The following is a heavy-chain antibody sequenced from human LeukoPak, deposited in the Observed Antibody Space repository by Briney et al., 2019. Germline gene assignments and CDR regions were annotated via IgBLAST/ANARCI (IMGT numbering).Heavy chain of an antibody. Sequence: PGGSLRLSCAASGLSFSSYSMNWVRQAPGKGLEWISCISSSSNTIYYADSVKGRFTISRDNAQNSLYLQMNSLRADDTAVYYCAPVFCTTSSCYHYFESWGQGTLVTVSS. CDR1: GLSFSSYS. V-gene: IGHV3-48*01. CDR2: ISSSSNTI. D-gene: IGHD6-13*01. J-gene: IGHJ4*02. CDR3: APVFCTTSSCYHYFES.